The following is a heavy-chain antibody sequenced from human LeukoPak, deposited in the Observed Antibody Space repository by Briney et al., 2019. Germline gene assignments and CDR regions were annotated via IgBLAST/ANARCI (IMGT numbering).Heavy chain of an antibody. CDR3: ATMVRGSDY. Sequence: GGSLRLSCAASGFTLSNYGMHWVRQAPGKGLEWVAVIWYDGSNKYYADSVKGRFTISRDSSKNTLYLQMNSLRAEDTAVYYCATMVRGSDYWGQGTLVTVSS. D-gene: IGHD3-10*01. CDR2: IWYDGSNK. V-gene: IGHV3-33*01. CDR1: GFTLSNYG. J-gene: IGHJ4*02.